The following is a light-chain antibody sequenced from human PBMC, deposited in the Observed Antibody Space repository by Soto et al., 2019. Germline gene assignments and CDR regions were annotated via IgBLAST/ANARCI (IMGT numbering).Light chain of an antibody. J-gene: IGKJ1*01. V-gene: IGKV1-6*01. Sequence: AIQMTQSPSSLSASVGDRVTVTCRASQGVGKDLGWYQQKPGKAPKLLISGVFSLHSGVPSRFSGRGSGTDFTLTISSLQPEDSATYYCLQDYDYPWTFGQGTKVEIK. CDR2: GVF. CDR3: LQDYDYPWT. CDR1: QGVGKD.